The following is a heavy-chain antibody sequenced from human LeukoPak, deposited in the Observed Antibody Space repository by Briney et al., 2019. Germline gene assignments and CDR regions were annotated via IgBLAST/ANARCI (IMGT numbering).Heavy chain of an antibody. CDR3: AREPRITGNCDY. Sequence: PGGSLRLSCAASGFTFCTDWMDWVRQAPGKGLEWVSRIKSDGSSTKYADSVTGRFTVSRDNAKNTLYLQMNSLRAEDTAVYYCAREPRITGNCDYWGQGTLVTVSS. D-gene: IGHD1-14*01. V-gene: IGHV3-74*03. CDR1: GFTFCTDW. J-gene: IGHJ4*02. CDR2: IKSDGSST.